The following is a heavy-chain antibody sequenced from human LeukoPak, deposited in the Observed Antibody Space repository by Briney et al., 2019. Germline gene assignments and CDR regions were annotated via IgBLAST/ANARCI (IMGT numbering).Heavy chain of an antibody. V-gene: IGHV6-1*01. CDR2: TYYRSTWYN. D-gene: IGHD2-2*01. Sequence: SQTLSLTCAISGESVSSNSVTWNWIRQSPSRGLEWLGRTYYRSTWYNDYAVSVRGRITVNPDTPKNQFSLHLNSVTPEDTAVYYCARRLTQYDCFDPWGQGILVTVSS. J-gene: IGHJ5*02. CDR1: GESVSSNSVT. CDR3: ARRLTQYDCFDP.